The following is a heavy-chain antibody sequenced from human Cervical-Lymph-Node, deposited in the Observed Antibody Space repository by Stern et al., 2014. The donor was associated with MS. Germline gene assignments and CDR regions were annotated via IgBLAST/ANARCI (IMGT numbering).Heavy chain of an antibody. CDR1: GGSFSGYY. CDR2: INHSGST. V-gene: IGHV4-34*01. J-gene: IGHJ4*02. CDR3: ARESARWLQSYYFDY. Sequence: QVQLQQWGAGLLKPSETLSLTCAVYGGSFSGYYWSWIRQPPGKGLEWLGEINHSGSTNYNPSLKRRVTISVDTSKNQFSLKLSSVTAADTAVYYCARESARWLQSYYFDYWGQGTLVTVSS. D-gene: IGHD5-24*01.